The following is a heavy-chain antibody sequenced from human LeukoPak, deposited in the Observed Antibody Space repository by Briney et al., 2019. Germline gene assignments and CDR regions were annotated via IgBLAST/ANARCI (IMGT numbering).Heavy chain of an antibody. J-gene: IGHJ4*02. V-gene: IGHV3-7*01. CDR1: GFTSSSYW. Sequence: GGSLRLSCAASGFTSSSYWMSWVRQAPGKGLEWVANIKQDGSEKYYVDSVKGRFTISRDNAKNSLYLQMNSLRAEDTAVYYCTISSSRNHFDYWGQGTLVTVSS. CDR2: IKQDGSEK. CDR3: TISSSRNHFDY. D-gene: IGHD6-13*01.